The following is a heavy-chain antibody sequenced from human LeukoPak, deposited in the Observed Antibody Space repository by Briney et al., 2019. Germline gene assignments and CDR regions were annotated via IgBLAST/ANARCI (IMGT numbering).Heavy chain of an antibody. V-gene: IGHV3-7*01. CDR2: MNQTGSEK. Sequence: GGSLRLSCAASGFIFSSYWMIWVRQAPGKGLEWVANMNQTGSEKYYLDSVKGRFTISRDNAKNSLYLQMNSLRAEDTAVYYCARDDSGWDYWGQGTLVTVSS. J-gene: IGHJ4*02. CDR3: ARDDSGWDY. CDR1: GFIFSSYW. D-gene: IGHD5-12*01.